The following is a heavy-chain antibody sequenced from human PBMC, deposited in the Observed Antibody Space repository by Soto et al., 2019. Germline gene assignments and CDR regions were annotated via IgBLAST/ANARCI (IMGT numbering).Heavy chain of an antibody. CDR3: ARALGSWGAYYYDY. J-gene: IGHJ4*02. Sequence: QITLKESGPTLVKPTQTLTLTCTVSGFSLNTYGVGVGWIRQPPGKALEWLALIYWDNDKRYSPSLKSRLTITKDTSKTQVVLTMTNMDPVDAGTYYCARALGSWGAYYYDYWGQGTLLTVSS. CDR2: IYWDNDK. V-gene: IGHV2-5*02. CDR1: GFSLNTYGVG. D-gene: IGHD3-16*01.